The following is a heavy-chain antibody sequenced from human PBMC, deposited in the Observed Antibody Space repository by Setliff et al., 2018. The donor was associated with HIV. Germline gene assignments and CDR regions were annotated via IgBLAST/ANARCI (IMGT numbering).Heavy chain of an antibody. CDR1: GFSFITYG. J-gene: IGHJ3*01. CDR3: ARGPTIFGVVMNGFDL. D-gene: IGHD3-3*01. CDR2: ISANNGNT. Sequence: ASVKVSCKASGFSFITYGVTWVRLAPGQGLEWMGWISANNGNTNFAQKLQGRLTMTTDISRNTAYMELRSLRSDDTAVYYCARGPTIFGVVMNGFDLWGQGTTVTVSS. V-gene: IGHV1-18*01.